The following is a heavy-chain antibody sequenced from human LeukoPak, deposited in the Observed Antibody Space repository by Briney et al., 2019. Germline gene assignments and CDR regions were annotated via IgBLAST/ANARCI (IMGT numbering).Heavy chain of an antibody. CDR1: GGSMSSYY. CDR3: ARGARAGYNLEPFDY. J-gene: IGHJ4*02. CDR2: IYYSGST. Sequence: PSETLSLTCTVSGGSMSSYYWSWIRQPPGKGMEWIGYIYYSGSTKYNPSLKSRVTISVDTSKNQFSLKLSSVTAADTAVYYCARGARAGYNLEPFDYWGQGTLVTVSS. D-gene: IGHD5-24*01. V-gene: IGHV4-59*08.